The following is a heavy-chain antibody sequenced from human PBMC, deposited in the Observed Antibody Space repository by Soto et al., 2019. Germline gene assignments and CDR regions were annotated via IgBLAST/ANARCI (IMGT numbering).Heavy chain of an antibody. Sequence: QVQLQESGPGLVKPSETLSLTCTVSGGSISSYYWSWIRQPPGKGLEWIGYIYYSGSTNYNPSLKSRVTRSVDTSKNQFSLKLSSVTAADTDVYYCARGRPITMVRGVEFDYWGQGTLVTVSS. CDR3: ARGRPITMVRGVEFDY. D-gene: IGHD3-10*01. CDR1: GGSISSYY. J-gene: IGHJ4*02. V-gene: IGHV4-59*01. CDR2: IYYSGST.